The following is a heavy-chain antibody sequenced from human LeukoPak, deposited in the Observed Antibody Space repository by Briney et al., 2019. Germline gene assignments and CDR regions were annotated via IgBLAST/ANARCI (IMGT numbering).Heavy chain of an antibody. Sequence: GGSLRLSCAASGFTFSSYSMKWVRQAPGKGLEWVSSISGSSSYIYYADSVKGRFTISRENAKNSLYLQMNSLRAGDTAVYYCARQEGINDAFDIWGQGTMVTVSS. J-gene: IGHJ3*02. V-gene: IGHV3-21*04. CDR2: ISGSSSYI. CDR1: GFTFSSYS. CDR3: ARQEGINDAFDI.